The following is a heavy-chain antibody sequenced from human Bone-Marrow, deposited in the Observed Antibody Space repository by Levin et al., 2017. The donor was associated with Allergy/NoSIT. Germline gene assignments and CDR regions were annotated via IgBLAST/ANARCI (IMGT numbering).Heavy chain of an antibody. J-gene: IGHJ3*02. D-gene: IGHD3-10*01. CDR3: ARDWPFGSGPYDAFDI. CDR1: GFTMSSNY. CDR2: IYTGGTT. V-gene: IGHV3-53*01. Sequence: PGESLKISCTASGFTMSSNYMSWVRQAPGKGLEWVSLIYTGGTTYYADSVKGRFTVSRDNSKNTLFLQMNSLSAEDTAVYYCARDWPFGSGPYDAFDIWGPGTMVTVSS.